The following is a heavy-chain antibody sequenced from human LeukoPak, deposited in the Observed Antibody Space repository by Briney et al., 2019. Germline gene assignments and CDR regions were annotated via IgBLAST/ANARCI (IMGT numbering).Heavy chain of an antibody. Sequence: GGSLRLSCAASGFTFSDYYMSWIRQAPGKGLEWVANIKEDGTEENLVDSVKGRFTISRDNTKNLLYLEMNSLRGDDTAIYYCVRESRPGGAMGLYHNLDYWGQGTLVAVSS. J-gene: IGHJ4*02. D-gene: IGHD1-1*01. CDR3: VRESRPGGAMGLYHNLDY. V-gene: IGHV3-7*01. CDR1: GFTFSDYY. CDR2: IKEDGTEE.